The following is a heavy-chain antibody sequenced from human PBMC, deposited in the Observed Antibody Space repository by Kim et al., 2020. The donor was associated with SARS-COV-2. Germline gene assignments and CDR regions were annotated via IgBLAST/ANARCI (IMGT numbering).Heavy chain of an antibody. D-gene: IGHD3-10*02. CDR3: AREIEMFPNWFDP. V-gene: IGHV1-2*02. J-gene: IGHJ5*02. Sequence: AQKCQGRVTMTRDTSISTAYMELSRLRSDDTAVYYCAREIEMFPNWFDPWGQGTLVTVSS.